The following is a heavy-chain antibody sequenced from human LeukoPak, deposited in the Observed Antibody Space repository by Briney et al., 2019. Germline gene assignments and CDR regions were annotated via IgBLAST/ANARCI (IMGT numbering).Heavy chain of an antibody. Sequence: GASVKVSCKASGYTFTGYYMHWVRQAPGQGLEWMGWINPNSSGTNYAQKFQGRVTMTRDTSISTAYMELSRLRSDDTAVYYCARPSAGGYFEPLDYWGQGTLVTVSS. V-gene: IGHV1-2*02. CDR3: ARPSAGGYFEPLDY. CDR2: INPNSSGT. D-gene: IGHD3-9*01. CDR1: GYTFTGYY. J-gene: IGHJ4*02.